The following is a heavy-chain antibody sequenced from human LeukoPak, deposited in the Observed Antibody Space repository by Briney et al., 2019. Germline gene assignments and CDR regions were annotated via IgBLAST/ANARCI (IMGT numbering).Heavy chain of an antibody. CDR2: INPNSGGT. J-gene: IGHJ6*02. V-gene: IGHV1-2*02. Sequence: AASVKVSCKASGYTFTGYYTHWVRQAPGQGLEWMGWINPNSGGTNYAQKFQGRVTMTRDTSISTAYMELSRLRSDDTAVYYCARDPREVYYGMDVWGQGTTVTVSS. CDR3: ARDPREVYYGMDV. CDR1: GYTFTGYY.